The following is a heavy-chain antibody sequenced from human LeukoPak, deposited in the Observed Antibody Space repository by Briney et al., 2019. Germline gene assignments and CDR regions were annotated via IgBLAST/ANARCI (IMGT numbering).Heavy chain of an antibody. J-gene: IGHJ6*02. CDR1: GGSFSGYY. D-gene: IGHD2-2*01. CDR2: INHSGST. V-gene: IGHV4-34*01. CDR3: AREALLWYYYGMDV. Sequence: SETLSLTCAVYGGSFSGYYWSWIRQPPGKGLEWIGEINHSGSTNYNPSLKSRVTISVDTSKNQFSLKLSSVTAADTAVYYCAREALLWYYYGMDVWGQGTTVTVSS.